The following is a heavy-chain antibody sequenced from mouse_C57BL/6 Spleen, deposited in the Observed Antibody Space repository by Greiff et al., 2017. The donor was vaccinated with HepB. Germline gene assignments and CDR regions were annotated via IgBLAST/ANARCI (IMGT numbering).Heavy chain of an antibody. J-gene: IGHJ4*01. V-gene: IGHV5-17*01. Sequence: EVQLVESGGGLVKPGGSLKLSCAASGFTFSDYGMHWVRQAPEKGLEWVAYISSGSSTIYYADTVKGRFTISRDNAKNTLFLQMTSLRSEDTAMYYCASYYSNYRDYYAMDYWGQGTSVTVSS. CDR3: ASYYSNYRDYYAMDY. CDR1: GFTFSDYG. D-gene: IGHD2-5*01. CDR2: ISSGSSTI.